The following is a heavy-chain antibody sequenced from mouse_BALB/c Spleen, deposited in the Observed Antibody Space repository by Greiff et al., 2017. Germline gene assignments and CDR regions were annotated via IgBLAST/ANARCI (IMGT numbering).Heavy chain of an antibody. J-gene: IGHJ3*01. V-gene: IGHV5-12-1*01. Sequence: EVQLQESGGGLVKPGGSLKLSCAASGFAFSSYDMSWVRQTPEKRLEWVAYSSSGGGSTYYPDTVKGRFTISRDNAKKTLYLQMSSLKSEDTAMYYCARRGVYWGQGTLVTVSA. CDR3: ARRGVY. CDR1: GFAFSSYD. CDR2: SSSGGGST.